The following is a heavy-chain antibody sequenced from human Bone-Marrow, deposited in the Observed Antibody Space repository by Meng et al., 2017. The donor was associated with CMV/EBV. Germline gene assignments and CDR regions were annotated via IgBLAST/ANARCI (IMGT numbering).Heavy chain of an antibody. CDR2: ISSSSSYI. V-gene: IGHV3-21*04. CDR3: AKVLRARTPNFYYGMDV. Sequence: GGSLRLSCAASGFTFSSYSMNWVRQAPGKGLEWVSSISSSSSYIYYADSVKGRFTISRDNAKNTLYLEMNSLRAEDTAVYYCAKVLRARTPNFYYGMDVWGQGTTVTVSS. D-gene: IGHD4-23*01. CDR1: GFTFSSYS. J-gene: IGHJ6*02.